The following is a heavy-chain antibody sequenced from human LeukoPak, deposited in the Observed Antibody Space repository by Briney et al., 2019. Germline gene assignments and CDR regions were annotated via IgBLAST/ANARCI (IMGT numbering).Heavy chain of an antibody. V-gene: IGHV4-39*01. CDR1: GVSISSSSYY. CDR2: IYYSGST. Sequence: TTSETLSLTCTVSGVSISSSSYYWGWIRQPPGKGLEWIGSIYYSGSTYYNPSLKSRVTISVDTSKNQFSLKLSSVTAADTAVYYCARHLVVVPAGYYYYYYGMDVWGQGTTVTVSS. D-gene: IGHD2-2*01. J-gene: IGHJ6*02. CDR3: ARHLVVVPAGYYYYYYGMDV.